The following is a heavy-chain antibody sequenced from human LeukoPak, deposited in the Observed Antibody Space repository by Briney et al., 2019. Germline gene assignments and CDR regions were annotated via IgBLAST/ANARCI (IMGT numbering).Heavy chain of an antibody. CDR2: IKSKTDGGTT. CDR3: TTGIEFYGDTDY. D-gene: IGHD4-17*01. Sequence: PGGSLRLSCAASGFTFSNAWMSWVRQAPGKGLEWVGRIKSKTDGGTTDYAAPVKGRFTISRDDSKNTLYLQMNSLKTEDTAVYYCTTGIEFYGDTDYWGQGTLVTVSS. CDR1: GFTFSNAW. J-gene: IGHJ4*02. V-gene: IGHV3-15*01.